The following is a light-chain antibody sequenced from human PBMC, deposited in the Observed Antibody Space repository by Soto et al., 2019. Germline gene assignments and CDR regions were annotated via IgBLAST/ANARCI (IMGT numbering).Light chain of an antibody. V-gene: IGKV1-9*01. CDR1: QGISSY. Sequence: IQLTHSASSLSATVLYRVTITFLASQGISSYLAWYQQKPGKAPKLLIYAASTLQSGVPSKFSGSGSGTDFTLTISSLQPEDSATYYCQQLNSYPLPFGGGTKVDIK. CDR3: QQLNSYPLP. J-gene: IGKJ4*01. CDR2: AAS.